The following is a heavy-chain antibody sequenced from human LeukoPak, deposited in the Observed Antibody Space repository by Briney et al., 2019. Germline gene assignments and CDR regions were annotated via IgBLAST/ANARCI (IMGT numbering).Heavy chain of an antibody. J-gene: IGHJ4*02. CDR2: IYTSGST. D-gene: IGHD6-13*01. Sequence: KPSETLSLTCTVSGGSISTYYWSWTGQPVGKGLEWIGRIYTSGSTDYNPSLKSRVTMSVDTSKNQFSLKLTSVTAADTAVYYCARSQPPYSTRWYYFDYWGQGTLVTVSS. CDR3: ARSQPPYSTRWYYFDY. V-gene: IGHV4-4*07. CDR1: GGSISTYY.